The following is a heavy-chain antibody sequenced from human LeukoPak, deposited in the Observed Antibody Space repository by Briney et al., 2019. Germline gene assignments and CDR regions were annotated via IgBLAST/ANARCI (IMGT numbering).Heavy chain of an antibody. D-gene: IGHD6-19*01. Sequence: GGSLRLSCAASGFTFSGSAMHWVRQASGNGLEWVGRIRSKANSYATAYAASVKGRFTISRDDSKNTAYLQMNSLKTEDTAVYYCTGGIAVAGTGGDYWGQGTLVTVSS. J-gene: IGHJ4*02. CDR3: TGGIAVAGTGGDY. CDR2: IRSKANSYAT. V-gene: IGHV3-73*01. CDR1: GFTFSGSA.